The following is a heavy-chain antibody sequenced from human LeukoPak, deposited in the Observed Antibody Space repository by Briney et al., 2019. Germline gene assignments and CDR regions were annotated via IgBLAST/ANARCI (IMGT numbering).Heavy chain of an antibody. CDR3: ARDPLRPQMLDAFDI. CDR1: GFTFSSYS. Sequence: GGSLRLSCAASGFTFSSYSMNWVRQAPGKGLEWVSSISSSSSYIYYADSVKGRFTISRDNAKNSLYLQMNSLSAEDTAVYYCARDPLRPQMLDAFDIWGQGTMVTVSS. D-gene: IGHD2-8*01. CDR2: ISSSSSYI. V-gene: IGHV3-21*01. J-gene: IGHJ3*02.